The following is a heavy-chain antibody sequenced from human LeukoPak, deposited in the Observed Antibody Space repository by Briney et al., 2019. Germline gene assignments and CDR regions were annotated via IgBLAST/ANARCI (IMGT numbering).Heavy chain of an antibody. CDR2: IYYSGST. Sequence: SETLSLTCTVSGGSISSYYWSWIRQPPGKGLEWIGYIYYSGSTNYNPSLKSRVTISVDTSKNRFSLKLSSVTAADTAVYYCARGPGGYDYYYYMDVWGKGTTVTVSS. V-gene: IGHV4-59*01. J-gene: IGHJ6*03. CDR3: ARGPGGYDYYYYMDV. D-gene: IGHD5-12*01. CDR1: GGSISSYY.